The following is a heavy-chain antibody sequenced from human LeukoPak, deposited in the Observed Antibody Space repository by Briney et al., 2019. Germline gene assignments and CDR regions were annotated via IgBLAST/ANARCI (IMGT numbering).Heavy chain of an antibody. V-gene: IGHV3-30*02. CDR2: IRYDGSNK. CDR3: AKGGGLRGVIID. J-gene: IGHJ4*02. Sequence: SGGSLRLSCAASGFTFSSYGMHWVRQAPGKGLEWVAFIRYDGSNKYYAESVKGLFTISRDNSKNTLYLQMNSLRAEDTAVYYCAKGGGLRGVIIDWGQGTLVTVSS. D-gene: IGHD3-10*01. CDR1: GFTFSSYG.